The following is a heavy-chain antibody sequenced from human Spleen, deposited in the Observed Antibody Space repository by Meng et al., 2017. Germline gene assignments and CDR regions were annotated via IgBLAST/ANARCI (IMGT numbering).Heavy chain of an antibody. D-gene: IGHD3-22*01. CDR1: GGSFSGYY. J-gene: IGHJ4*02. CDR2: INHSGST. Sequence: SETLSLTCAVYGGSFSGYYWSWIRQPPGKGLEWIGEINHSGSTNYNPSLKSRVTISVDTSKNQFSLKLSSVTAADTAVYYWARDYSSGYSTAIDYWGQGTLVTVSS. CDR3: ARDYSSGYSTAIDY. V-gene: IGHV4-34*01.